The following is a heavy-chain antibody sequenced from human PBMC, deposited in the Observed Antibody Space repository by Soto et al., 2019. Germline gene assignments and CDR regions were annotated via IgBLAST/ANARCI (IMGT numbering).Heavy chain of an antibody. J-gene: IGHJ3*02. CDR1: GFTFSIYA. CDR3: APHPGSGVYVAYAI. D-gene: IGHD3-10*02. Sequence: GGALRLSCVASGFTFSIYAMNWVRQAPGKGVQWVSALGASGDETSYAASVKGRFTISRDNSMNPVYLTMHSLGIDDTAIYYCAPHPGSGVYVAYAIWAQGTMATVSS. V-gene: IGHV3-23*01. CDR2: LGASGDET.